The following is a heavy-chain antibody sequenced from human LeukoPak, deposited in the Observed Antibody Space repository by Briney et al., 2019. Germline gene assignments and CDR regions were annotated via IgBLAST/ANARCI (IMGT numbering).Heavy chain of an antibody. Sequence: GRSLRLSCAGSGFTFNDYAMHWIRQAPGKGLEWVSGISWNSRSICNADPVKGRFTISRDNAKTTLYLQMNSLRAEDTALYYCSRDSTTYQLLSLVYWGQGTLVTVSS. J-gene: IGHJ4*02. D-gene: IGHD2-2*01. V-gene: IGHV3-9*01. CDR2: ISWNSRSI. CDR1: GFTFNDYA. CDR3: SRDSTTYQLLSLVY.